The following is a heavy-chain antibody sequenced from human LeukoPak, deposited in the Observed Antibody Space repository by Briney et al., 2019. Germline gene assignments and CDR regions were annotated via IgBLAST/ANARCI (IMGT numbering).Heavy chain of an antibody. J-gene: IGHJ4*02. Sequence: GGSLRLSCAASGFTFNTYAMSWVRQAPGKGLEWVSAISGSVGSTYYADSVKGRFTISRDNSKNTLYLQMNSPRAEDTAVYYCAKDTFLGSWGQGTLVTVSS. CDR1: GFTFNTYA. CDR2: ISGSVGST. V-gene: IGHV3-23*01. CDR3: AKDTFLGS.